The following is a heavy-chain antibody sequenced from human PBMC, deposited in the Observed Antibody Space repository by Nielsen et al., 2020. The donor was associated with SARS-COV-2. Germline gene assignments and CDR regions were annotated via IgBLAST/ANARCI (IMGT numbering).Heavy chain of an antibody. D-gene: IGHD2-2*01. CDR1: GFTFGSYA. J-gene: IGHJ4*02. Sequence: GESLKISCAASGFTFGSYAMSWVRQAPGKGLEWVSTITGGGGWAYYADSVKGRFTISRDNSKNTLYLQLNSLRADDTAVYYCAKPAGSSTSLGFAYWGQGTLVTV. CDR3: AKPAGSSTSLGFAY. CDR2: ITGGGGWA. V-gene: IGHV3-23*01.